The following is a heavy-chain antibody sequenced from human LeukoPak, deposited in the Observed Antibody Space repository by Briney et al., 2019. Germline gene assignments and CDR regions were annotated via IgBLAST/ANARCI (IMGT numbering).Heavy chain of an antibody. J-gene: IGHJ4*02. D-gene: IGHD3-10*01. CDR3: AKDGNLWFGDDYFDY. V-gene: IGHV3-7*01. Sequence: GGSLRLSCAASGFTFSSYWMGWVRQAPGKGLEWVANIKQDGSEKYYVDSVKGRFTISRDNSKNTLYLQMNSLRAEDTAVYYCAKDGNLWFGDDYFDYWGQGTLVTVSS. CDR2: IKQDGSEK. CDR1: GFTFSSYW.